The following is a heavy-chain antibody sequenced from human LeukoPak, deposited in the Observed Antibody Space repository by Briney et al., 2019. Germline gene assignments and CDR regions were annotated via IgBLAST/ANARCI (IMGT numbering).Heavy chain of an antibody. CDR3: AKERFTYYYDSSGFQH. CDR1: GFTVSSNY. V-gene: IGHV3-53*01. J-gene: IGHJ1*01. D-gene: IGHD3-22*01. CDR2: IYSGGST. Sequence: RPGGSLRLSCAASGFTVSSNYMSWVRQAPGKGLEWVSIIYSGGSTFYADSVKGRFTISRDNSKNTLYLQMNSLRAEDTAVYYCAKERFTYYYDSSGFQHWGQGTLVTVSS.